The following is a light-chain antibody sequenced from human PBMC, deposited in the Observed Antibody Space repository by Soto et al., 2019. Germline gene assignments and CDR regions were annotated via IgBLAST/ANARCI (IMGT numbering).Light chain of an antibody. Sequence: DIQMTQSPSSLSASVGDRVTITCQASQDISSFLNWYQQKPGKATKLLIYDASNLETGVPSRFSGSGSGTYFTITISSQQPEDIATYYGQQYDNLPRTFGQGTKVEIK. V-gene: IGKV1-33*01. CDR1: QDISSF. CDR2: DAS. J-gene: IGKJ1*01. CDR3: QQYDNLPRT.